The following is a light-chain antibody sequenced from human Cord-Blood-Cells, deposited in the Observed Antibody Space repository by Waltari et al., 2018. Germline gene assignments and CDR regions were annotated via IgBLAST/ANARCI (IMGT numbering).Light chain of an antibody. V-gene: IGKV3-15*01. J-gene: IGKJ1*01. CDR1: QSFSSN. Sequence: EIVMRQAPATLSVSPGERATSSCRASQSFSSNLAWYQQKPGQAPRLLIYGASTRATGIPARFSGSGSGTEFTLTISSLQSEDFAVYYCQQYNNWPPWTFGQGTKVEIK. CDR3: QQYNNWPPWT. CDR2: GAS.